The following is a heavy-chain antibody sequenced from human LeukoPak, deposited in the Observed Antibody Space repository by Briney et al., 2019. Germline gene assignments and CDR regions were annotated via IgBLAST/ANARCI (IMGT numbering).Heavy chain of an antibody. D-gene: IGHD6-13*01. J-gene: IGHJ4*02. Sequence: PGGSLRLSCAASGFTFSSYWMSWVRQAPGKGLEWVANIKQDGSEKYYVDSVKGRFTISRDNAKNSLYLQMNSLRAENTAVYYCAKDPGYLAAAGINYFDYWGQGTLVTVSS. CDR1: GFTFSSYW. CDR2: IKQDGSEK. V-gene: IGHV3-7*01. CDR3: AKDPGYLAAAGINYFDY.